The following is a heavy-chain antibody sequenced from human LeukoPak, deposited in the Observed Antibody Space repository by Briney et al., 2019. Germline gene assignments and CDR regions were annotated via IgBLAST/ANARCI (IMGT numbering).Heavy chain of an antibody. D-gene: IGHD6-13*01. CDR1: GFSFSSYW. Sequence: GGSLRLSCAASGFSFSSYWMHWVRHAQGEGMVWVSRINSDGSSTNYADSVKGRFTISRDNAKNTLYLQMNSLGAEDTAVYYCARDPISSSSWFDYWGQGTLVTVSS. CDR3: ARDPISSSSWFDY. J-gene: IGHJ4*02. CDR2: INSDGSST. V-gene: IGHV3-74*01.